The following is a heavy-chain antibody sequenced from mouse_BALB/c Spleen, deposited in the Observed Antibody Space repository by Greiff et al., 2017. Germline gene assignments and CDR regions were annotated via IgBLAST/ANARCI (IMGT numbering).Heavy chain of an antibody. CDR3: ARLYYYGSSHYYFDY. D-gene: IGHD1-1*01. J-gene: IGHJ2*01. V-gene: IGHV5-9-4*01. CDR1: GFTFSSYA. Sequence: DVKLVESGGGLVKPGGSLKLSCAASGFTFSSYAMSWVRQSPEKRLEWVAEISSGGSYTYYPDTVTGRFTISRDNAKNTLYLEMSSLRSEDTAMYYCARLYYYGSSHYYFDYWGQGTTLTVSS. CDR2: ISSGGSYT.